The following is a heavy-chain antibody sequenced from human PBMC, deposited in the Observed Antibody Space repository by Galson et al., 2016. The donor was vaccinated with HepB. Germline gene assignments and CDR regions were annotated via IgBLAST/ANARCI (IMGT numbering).Heavy chain of an antibody. Sequence: SLRLSCAASRFIFNKYGMSWVRQAPGKGLEWVASISGSGGTTYYTDSVKGRFTISRDNSKNTLYLQMNSLRAEDTAVYFCARNAIYLFSGYSFDFWGQGTLLTVSS. CDR2: ISGSGGTT. CDR3: ARNAIYLFSGYSFDF. CDR1: RFIFNKYG. J-gene: IGHJ4*02. V-gene: IGHV3-23*01. D-gene: IGHD3-22*01.